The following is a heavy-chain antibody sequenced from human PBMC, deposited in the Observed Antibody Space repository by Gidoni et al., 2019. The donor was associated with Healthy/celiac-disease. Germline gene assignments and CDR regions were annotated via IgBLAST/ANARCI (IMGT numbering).Heavy chain of an antibody. CDR2: ISSSSSTI. D-gene: IGHD2-15*01. CDR1: GFTFSSYS. Sequence: EVQLVESGGGLVQPGGSLRLSCAAPGFTFSSYSMNWVRQAPGKGLEWVSYISSSSSTIYYADSVKGRFTISGDNAKNSLYLQMNSLRAEDTAVYYCARDVSVVVVAATPYYFDYWGQGTLVTVSS. J-gene: IGHJ4*02. CDR3: ARDVSVVVVAATPYYFDY. V-gene: IGHV3-48*01.